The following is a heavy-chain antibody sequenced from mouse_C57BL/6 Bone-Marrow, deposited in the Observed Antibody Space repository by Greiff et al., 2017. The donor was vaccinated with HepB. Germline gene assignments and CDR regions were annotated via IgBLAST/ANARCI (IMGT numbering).Heavy chain of an antibody. CDR2: IYPGGGYT. CDR1: GYTFTNYW. D-gene: IGHD1-1*01. J-gene: IGHJ2*01. V-gene: IGHV1-63*01. CDR3: ARKERLWDYYGSYDY. Sequence: QVQLKESGAELVRPGTSVKMSCKASGYTFTNYWIGWAKQRPGHGLEWIGDIYPGGGYTNYNEKFKGKATLTADKSSSTAYMQFSSLTSEDSAIYYCARKERLWDYYGSYDYWGQGTTLTVSS.